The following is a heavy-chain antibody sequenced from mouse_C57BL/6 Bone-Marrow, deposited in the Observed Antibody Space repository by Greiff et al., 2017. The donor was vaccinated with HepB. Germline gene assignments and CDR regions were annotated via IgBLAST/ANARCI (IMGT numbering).Heavy chain of an antibody. CDR1: GFTFSDYG. V-gene: IGHV5-17*01. Sequence: EVKLVESGGGLVKPGGSLKLSCAASGFTFSDYGMHWVRQAPEKGLEWVAYISSGSSTIYYADTVKGRFNISRDNAKNTLFLQMPSLRSEDTAMYYCARDCTTVVADYWGQGTTLTVSS. CDR3: ARDCTTVVADY. CDR2: ISSGSSTI. D-gene: IGHD1-1*01. J-gene: IGHJ2*01.